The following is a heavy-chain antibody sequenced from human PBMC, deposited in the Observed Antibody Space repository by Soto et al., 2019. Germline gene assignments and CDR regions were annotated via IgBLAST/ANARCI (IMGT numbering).Heavy chain of an antibody. D-gene: IGHD3-16*01. Sequence: QVQLVESGGGVVQPGRSLRLSCAASGFTFSNYGMHWVRQAPGKGLEWVAVIWYDGSNKYYADSVKGRFTISRDNSKNTQYLQMNSLRSDDTAVYYCARIEGDYHPALYWGQGTLVTVSS. CDR1: GFTFSNYG. CDR3: ARIEGDYHPALY. CDR2: IWYDGSNK. V-gene: IGHV3-33*01. J-gene: IGHJ4*02.